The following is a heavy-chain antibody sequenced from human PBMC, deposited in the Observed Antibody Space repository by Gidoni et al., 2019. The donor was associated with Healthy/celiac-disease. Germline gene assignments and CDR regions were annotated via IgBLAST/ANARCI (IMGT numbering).Heavy chain of an antibody. Sequence: EVQLLESGGGLVQPGGSLRLSCAASGFTFSSYAMSWVRQAPGKGLEWVSAISGSGGSTYYADSVKGRFTISRDNSNNTLYLQMNSLRAEDTAVYYCAKLARVRYCSGGSCYGVYWFDPWGQGTLVTVSS. CDR3: AKLARVRYCSGGSCYGVYWFDP. V-gene: IGHV3-23*01. D-gene: IGHD2-15*01. CDR1: GFTFSSYA. CDR2: ISGSGGST. J-gene: IGHJ5*02.